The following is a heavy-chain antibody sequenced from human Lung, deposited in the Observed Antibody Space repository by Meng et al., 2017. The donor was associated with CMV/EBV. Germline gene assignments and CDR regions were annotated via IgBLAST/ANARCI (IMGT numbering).Heavy chain of an antibody. J-gene: IGHJ4*02. CDR1: GYTFTSYD. CDR3: ARSFLDAKSGLRGLTY. CDR2: MNPNSGNT. Sequence: ASXXVSXKASGYTFTSYDINWVRQATGQGLEWMGWMNPNSGNTGYAQEFQGRVTMTRNTSISTAYMELSSLRSEDTAVYYCARSFLDAKSGLRGLTYWGQGKXV. V-gene: IGHV1-8*01. D-gene: IGHD2-15*01.